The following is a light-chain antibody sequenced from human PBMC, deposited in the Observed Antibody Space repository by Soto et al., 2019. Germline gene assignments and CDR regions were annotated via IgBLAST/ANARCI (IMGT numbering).Light chain of an antibody. CDR1: QSLVYTDGNTY. J-gene: IGKJ4*01. V-gene: IGKV2-30*01. Sequence: DVVVTQSPLSLPVTLGQPASISCRSSQSLVYTDGNTYLNWFQQRPGQSPRRLIYRVSNRDSGVPDRLSGSGSGTDFTLKISRVEAEDVGFYYCMQGTHWPLTFGGGTKVEIK. CDR2: RVS. CDR3: MQGTHWPLT.